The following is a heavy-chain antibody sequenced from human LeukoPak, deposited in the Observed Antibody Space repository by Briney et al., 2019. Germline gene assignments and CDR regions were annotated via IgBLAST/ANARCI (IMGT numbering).Heavy chain of an antibody. J-gene: IGHJ4*02. V-gene: IGHV4-59*08. CDR1: GGSISTYY. CDR2: ISFSGIT. D-gene: IGHD3-10*01. CDR3: VRHAGGTTYGY. Sequence: SETLSLTCTVSGGSISTYYWSWIRQPPGKGLEWLGLISFSGITHYTASLKSRVTMSVDTSRNHFSLIVSSVTAADTALYYCVRHAGGTTYGYWGQGTLVTVSS.